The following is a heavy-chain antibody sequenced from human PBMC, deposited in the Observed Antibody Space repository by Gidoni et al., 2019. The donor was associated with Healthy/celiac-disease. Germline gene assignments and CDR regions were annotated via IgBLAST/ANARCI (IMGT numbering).Heavy chain of an antibody. D-gene: IGHD6-13*01. CDR2: ISYDGSNK. CDR3: ARDKGAAAAGRVDYYYYYMDV. CDR1: GFTLGRYA. V-gene: IGHV3-30*04. Sequence: QVQLVESGGGVGQPWRSLRLSCASSGFTLGRYALPRARQGPGKGLEWVAVISYDGSNKYYADSVKGRFTISRDNSKNTLYLQMNSLRAEDTAVYYCARDKGAAAAGRVDYYYYYMDVWGKGTTVTVSS. J-gene: IGHJ6*03.